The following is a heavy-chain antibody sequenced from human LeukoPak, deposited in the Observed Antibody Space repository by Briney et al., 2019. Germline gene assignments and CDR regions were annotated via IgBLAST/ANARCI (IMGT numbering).Heavy chain of an antibody. CDR3: TKDFSSGYYQDY. CDR2: MYSDGST. V-gene: IGHV3-53*01. J-gene: IGHJ4*02. D-gene: IGHD3-22*01. Sequence: GGSLRLSCAASGFTVSSNFMSWVRQAPEKGMEWVSVMYSDGSTYYSDSVKGRFTISRDNSKNTLYLQMNSLRAEDTAVYYCTKDFSSGYYQDYWGQGTLVTVSS. CDR1: GFTVSSNF.